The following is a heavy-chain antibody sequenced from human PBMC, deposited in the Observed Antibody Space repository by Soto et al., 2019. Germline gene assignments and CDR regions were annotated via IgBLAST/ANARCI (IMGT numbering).Heavy chain of an antibody. V-gene: IGHV4-4*07. Sequence: SETLSRTCTVSGGSLNSYYWTRIRQPAGKGLEWIGRIFTSGSTNNNPSLKSRVTMSVDTSKSQFSLKLSSVTAADTAVYYCAEYNSTLGIFDIWGQGTMVTVSS. D-gene: IGHD6-6*01. CDR2: IFTSGST. CDR3: AEYNSTLGIFDI. CDR1: GGSLNSYY. J-gene: IGHJ3*02.